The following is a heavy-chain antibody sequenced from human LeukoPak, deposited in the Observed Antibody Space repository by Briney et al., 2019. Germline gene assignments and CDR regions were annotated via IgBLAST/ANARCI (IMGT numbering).Heavy chain of an antibody. J-gene: IGHJ4*02. D-gene: IGHD6-19*01. Sequence: GESLKIPCKGSGYSFTNYWIGWVRQMPGKGLEWMGIIYPGDSDTRYSPSFQGQVTLSADKSISTAYLQWSSLKASDTAMYYCARNSGWYYFDYWGQGTLVTVSS. CDR1: GYSFTNYW. V-gene: IGHV5-51*01. CDR3: ARNSGWYYFDY. CDR2: IYPGDSDT.